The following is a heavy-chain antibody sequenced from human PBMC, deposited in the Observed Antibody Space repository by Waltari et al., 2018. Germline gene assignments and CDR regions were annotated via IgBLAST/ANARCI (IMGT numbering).Heavy chain of an antibody. V-gene: IGHV1-46*01. CDR2: INPSGGST. CDR3: ARLYCSGGSCYDY. D-gene: IGHD2-15*01. J-gene: IGHJ4*02. CDR1: GYTLTSHY. Sequence: QVQLVQSGAEVKKPGASVKVSCKASGYTLTSHYMHWVRQAPGQGLEWMGIINPSGGSTSYAQKFQGRVTMTRDTSTSTVYMELSSLRSEDTAVYYCARLYCSGGSCYDYWGQGTLVTVSS.